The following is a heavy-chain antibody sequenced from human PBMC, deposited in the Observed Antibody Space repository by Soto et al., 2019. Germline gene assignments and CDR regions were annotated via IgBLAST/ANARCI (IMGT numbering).Heavy chain of an antibody. J-gene: IGHJ4*02. CDR1: GGSFSGYY. V-gene: IGHV4-34*01. D-gene: IGHD3-22*01. CDR3: ARLWLGSSGYHFDY. Sequence: ATLSLTFAVYGGSFSGYYWSWIRQPPGKGLEWIGEINHGGSTNYNPSLKSRVTMSLDTSKNQFSLKLSSVTAADTAVYYCARLWLGSSGYHFDYWGRGTQVTVSS. CDR2: INHGGST.